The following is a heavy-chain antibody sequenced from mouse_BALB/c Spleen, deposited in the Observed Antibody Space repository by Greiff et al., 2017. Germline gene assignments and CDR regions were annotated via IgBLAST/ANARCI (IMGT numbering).Heavy chain of an antibody. CDR3: ARSYGNFHYFDY. Sequence: DVHLVESGGGLVKPGGSLKLSCAASGFTFSSYAMSWVRQTPEKRLEWVASISSGGSTYYPDSVKGRFTISRDNARNILYLQMSSLRSEDTAMYYCARSYGNFHYFDYWGQGTTLTVSS. CDR2: ISSGGST. J-gene: IGHJ2*01. V-gene: IGHV5-6-5*01. CDR1: GFTFSSYA. D-gene: IGHD2-1*01.